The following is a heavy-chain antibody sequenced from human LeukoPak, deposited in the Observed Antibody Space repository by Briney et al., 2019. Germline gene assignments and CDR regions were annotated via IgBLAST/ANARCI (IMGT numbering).Heavy chain of an antibody. Sequence: ASVKVSCKASGGTFSSYAISWVRQAPGQGLEWMGGIILIFGTANYAQKFQGRVTITADESTSTAYMELSSLRSEDTAVYYCARVGPWDDFWSGYSGPDWFDPWGQGTLVTVSS. V-gene: IGHV1-69*13. CDR3: ARVGPWDDFWSGYSGPDWFDP. CDR1: GGTFSSYA. J-gene: IGHJ5*02. D-gene: IGHD3-3*01. CDR2: IILIFGTA.